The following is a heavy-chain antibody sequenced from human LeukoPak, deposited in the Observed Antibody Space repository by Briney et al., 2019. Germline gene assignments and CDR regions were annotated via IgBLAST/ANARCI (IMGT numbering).Heavy chain of an antibody. CDR1: GGSFSGYY. V-gene: IGHV4-34*01. CDR3: ARGGGYCSSASCYWAG. J-gene: IGHJ4*02. D-gene: IGHD2-2*01. Sequence: SETLSLTCAVYGGSFSGYYWSWIRQPPGKGLEWIGEINHSGSTNYNPPLKSRVAISVDTSKNQFSLKLSSVTAADTAVYYCARGGGYCSSASCYWAGWGQGTLVIVSS. CDR2: INHSGST.